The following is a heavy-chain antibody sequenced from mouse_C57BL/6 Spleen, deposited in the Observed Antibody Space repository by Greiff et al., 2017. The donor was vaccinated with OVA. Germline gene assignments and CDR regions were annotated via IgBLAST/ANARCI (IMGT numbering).Heavy chain of an antibody. CDR2: ISSGGSYT. CDR3: ARQGNYDSDYYSMDY. CDR1: GFTFSSYG. J-gene: IGHJ4*01. Sequence: EVMLVESGGDLVKPGGSLKLSCAASGFTFSSYGMSWVRQTPDKRLEWVATISSGGSYTYYTDSVKGRFTISRDNAKNTLYLQMSSLKSEDTAMYYCARQGNYDSDYYSMDYWGQGTSVTVSS. D-gene: IGHD2-4*01. V-gene: IGHV5-6*01.